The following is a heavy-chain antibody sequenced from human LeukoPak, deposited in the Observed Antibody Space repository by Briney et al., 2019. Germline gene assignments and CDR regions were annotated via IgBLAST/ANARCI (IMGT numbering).Heavy chain of an antibody. CDR2: INHSGST. Sequence: PSETLSLTCAVYGGSFSGYYWSWIRQPPGKGLEWIGEINHSGSTNYNPSLKSRVTISVDTSKNQFSLKLSSVTAADTAVYYCARGLDDYIWGSYRYTRTIPFDYWGQGTLVTVPS. J-gene: IGHJ4*02. CDR3: ARGLDDYIWGSYRYTRTIPFDY. CDR1: GGSFSGYY. V-gene: IGHV4-34*01. D-gene: IGHD3-16*02.